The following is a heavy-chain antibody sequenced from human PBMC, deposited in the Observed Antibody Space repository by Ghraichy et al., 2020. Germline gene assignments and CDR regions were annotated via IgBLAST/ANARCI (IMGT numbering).Heavy chain of an antibody. V-gene: IGHV4-61*02. CDR1: GGSISSGNYY. Sequence: SETLSLTCTVSGGSISSGNYYWSWIRQPARKGLEWIGRIYSSGSTNYNPSLKSRVTTSVDTSKNQFSLKLSSVTAADTAVYFCARFYDSTRGGYYNYVDVWGKGTAVTVSS. CDR3: ARFYDSTRGGYYNYVDV. D-gene: IGHD3-22*01. CDR2: IYSSGST. J-gene: IGHJ6*03.